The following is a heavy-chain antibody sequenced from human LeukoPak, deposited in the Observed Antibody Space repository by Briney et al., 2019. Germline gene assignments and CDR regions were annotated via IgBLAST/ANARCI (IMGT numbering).Heavy chain of an antibody. Sequence: SETLSLTCTVSGGSISTSTFYWAWIRQPPGKGLEWIGNVYYSGNTNYNPSLKSRVTMSVDTSKNQFSLKLSFVTAADTAVYYCVRVGWYSRNTDAFDIWGQGTMVTVSS. V-gene: IGHV4-39*07. J-gene: IGHJ3*02. CDR3: VRVGWYSRNTDAFDI. D-gene: IGHD6-13*01. CDR1: GGSISTSTFY. CDR2: VYYSGNT.